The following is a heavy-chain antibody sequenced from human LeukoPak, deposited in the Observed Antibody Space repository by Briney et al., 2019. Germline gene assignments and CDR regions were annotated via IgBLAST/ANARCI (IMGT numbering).Heavy chain of an antibody. Sequence: LGGSLRLSCAASGFTVSSNYMSWVRQAPGKGLEWVSVIYSGGSTYYADSVKGRFTISRDNSKNTLYLQMNSLRAEDTAVYYRAREARHIVVVTAIRRYYYYMDVWGKGTTVTVSS. V-gene: IGHV3-53*01. CDR3: AREARHIVVVTAIRRYYYYMDV. CDR1: GFTVSSNY. D-gene: IGHD2-21*02. CDR2: IYSGGST. J-gene: IGHJ6*03.